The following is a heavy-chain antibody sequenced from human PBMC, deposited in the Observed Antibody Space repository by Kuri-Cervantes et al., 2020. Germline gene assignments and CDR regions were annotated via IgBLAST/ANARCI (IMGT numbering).Heavy chain of an antibody. V-gene: IGHV1-18*01. CDR3: ARDPCSGGSCYPRYYYYGMDV. D-gene: IGHD2-15*01. Sequence: ASVKVSCKASGYTFTSYGISWVRQAPGQGPEWMGWISAYNGNTNYAQKFQGRVTITADKSTSTAYMELSSLRSEDTAVYYCARDPCSGGSCYPRYYYYGMDVWGQGTTVTVSS. CDR1: GYTFTSYG. J-gene: IGHJ6*02. CDR2: ISAYNGNT.